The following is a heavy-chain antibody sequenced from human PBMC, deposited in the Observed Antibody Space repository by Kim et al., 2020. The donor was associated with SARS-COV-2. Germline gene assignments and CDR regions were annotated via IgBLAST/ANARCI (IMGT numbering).Heavy chain of an antibody. D-gene: IGHD6-6*01. CDR1: GFTFSSYA. V-gene: IGHV3-23*01. J-gene: IGHJ6*02. CDR3: AKAGSSSFRYYGMDV. CDR2: ISASGGST. Sequence: GGSLRLSCAASGFTFSSYAMSWVRQAPGKGLEWVSAISASGGSTYYADSVKGRFTISRDNSKNTLYLQMNSLRAEDTAVYYCAKAGSSSFRYYGMDVWGQGTTVTVSS.